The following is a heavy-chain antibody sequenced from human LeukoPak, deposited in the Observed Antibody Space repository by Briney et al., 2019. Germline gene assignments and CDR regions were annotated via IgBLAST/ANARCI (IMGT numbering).Heavy chain of an antibody. CDR3: AKGVTSGWRTFDY. J-gene: IGHJ4*02. CDR2: INNSGGST. D-gene: IGHD6-19*01. V-gene: IGHV3-23*01. CDR1: GFTFSSYA. Sequence: PGGSLRLSCAASGFTFSSYAMSWVRQAPGKGLEWVSVINNSGGSTHYADSVKGRFTISRDNSKSTLYLQMNSLRAEDTAVCYCAKGVTSGWRTFDYWGQGTLVTASS.